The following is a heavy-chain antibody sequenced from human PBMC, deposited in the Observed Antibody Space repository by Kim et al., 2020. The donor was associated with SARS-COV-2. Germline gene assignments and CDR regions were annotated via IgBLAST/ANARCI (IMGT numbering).Heavy chain of an antibody. J-gene: IGHJ2*01. Sequence: YADSVKGRFTISRDNAKNSLYLQMNSLRDEDTAVYYCARLKGVVVTYFDLWGRGTLVTVSS. V-gene: IGHV3-48*02. CDR3: ARLKGVVVTYFDL. D-gene: IGHD3-22*01.